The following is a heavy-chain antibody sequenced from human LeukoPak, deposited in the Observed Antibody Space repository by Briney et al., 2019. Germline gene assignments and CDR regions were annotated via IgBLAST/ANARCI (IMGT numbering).Heavy chain of an antibody. D-gene: IGHD3-9*01. Sequence: GGCLRLSCVVSGFTFSRYWMHWVRQAPGKGLVWVSRIYSDGSSIRYADSVKGPFTITRDNAQITLYLQMYSLRAEDTAVYYCARVNDILTGYYLGGAIDPWGQGTLVTVSS. V-gene: IGHV3-74*01. J-gene: IGHJ5*02. CDR1: GFTFSRYW. CDR3: ARVNDILTGYYLGGAIDP. CDR2: IYSDGSSI.